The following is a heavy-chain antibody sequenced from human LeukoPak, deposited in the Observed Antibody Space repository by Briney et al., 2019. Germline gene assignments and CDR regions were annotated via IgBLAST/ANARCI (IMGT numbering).Heavy chain of an antibody. D-gene: IGHD5-18*01. CDR2: FIPIFVAA. Sequence: SVKVSCEDSPGPFGSYATSWVRQAPGQVLEWMGGFIPIFVAANYAQKFQGRVTITTDESTSTAYMERSSLRSEDTAVYYCARGGFTAMGQPFDYWGQGTLVAVSS. J-gene: IGHJ4*02. CDR3: ARGGFTAMGQPFDY. CDR1: PGPFGSYA. V-gene: IGHV1-69*05.